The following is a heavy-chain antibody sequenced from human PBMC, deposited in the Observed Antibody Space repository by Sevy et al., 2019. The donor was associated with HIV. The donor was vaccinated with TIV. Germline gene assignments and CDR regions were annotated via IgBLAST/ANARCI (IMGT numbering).Heavy chain of an antibody. V-gene: IGHV3-30*18. Sequence: GGSLRLSCAASGFTFSSYGMHWVRQAPGKGLEWVTVISFDGSDKYYADAVKGRFTITRDNTKNTLYLQMNRLRAEDTAVYYCAKERTPYRSSWYGSYPMDVWGQGTTVTVSS. CDR3: AKERTPYRSSWYGSYPMDV. CDR2: ISFDGSDK. CDR1: GFTFSSYG. J-gene: IGHJ6*02. D-gene: IGHD6-13*01.